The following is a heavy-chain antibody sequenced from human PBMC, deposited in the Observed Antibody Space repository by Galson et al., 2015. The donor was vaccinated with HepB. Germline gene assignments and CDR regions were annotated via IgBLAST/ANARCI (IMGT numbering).Heavy chain of an antibody. D-gene: IGHD2-8*02. CDR2: IKSETDGDTT. J-gene: IGHJ5*02. CDR3: TTDVYYSTYWSWLDP. CDR1: GFPFNNAW. Sequence: SLRLSCAASGFPFNNAWMTWVRQAPGMGLEWVGRIKSETDGDTTDYAAPVKGRFTISRDDSKHRLYLQMNSLKTEDTAVYYCTTDVYYSTYWSWLDPWGQGTLVTVSS. V-gene: IGHV3-15*01.